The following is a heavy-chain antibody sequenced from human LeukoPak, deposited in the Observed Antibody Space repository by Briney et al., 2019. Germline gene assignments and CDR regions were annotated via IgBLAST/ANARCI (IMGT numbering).Heavy chain of an antibody. V-gene: IGHV4-34*01. D-gene: IGHD2-2*01. CDR3: ARALGPDSVVVPAQYGMDV. CDR1: GGSFSGYY. CDR2: INHSGST. J-gene: IGHJ6*02. Sequence: SETLSLTCAVYGGSFSGYYWRWIRQPPGKGLEWIGEINHSGSTNYNPSLKSRVTISVDTSKNQFSLKLSSVTAADTAVYYCARALGPDSVVVPAQYGMDVWGQGTTVTVSS.